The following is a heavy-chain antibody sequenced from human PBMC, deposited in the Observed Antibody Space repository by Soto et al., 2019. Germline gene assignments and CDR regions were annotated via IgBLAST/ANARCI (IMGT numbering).Heavy chain of an antibody. CDR2: IYSGGST. J-gene: IGHJ6*02. D-gene: IGHD3-9*01. CDR3: ARDSTVSPAYYDILTGYRDNYYGMDV. CDR1: GFTVSSNY. Sequence: GGSLRLSCAASGFTVSSNYMSWVRQAPGKGLEWVSVIYSGGSTYYADSVKGRFTISRDNSKNTLYLQMNSLRAEDTAVYYCARDSTVSPAYYDILTGYRDNYYGMDVWGQGTTVTVSS. V-gene: IGHV3-66*01.